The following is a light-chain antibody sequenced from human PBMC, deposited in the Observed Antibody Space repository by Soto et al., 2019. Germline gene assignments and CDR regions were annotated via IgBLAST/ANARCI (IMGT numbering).Light chain of an antibody. V-gene: IGKV3-11*01. CDR1: QSVDRN. Sequence: EIVLTQSPGTLSLSPGERATLSCRASQSVDRNLAWYQQKPGQAPRLIIYDASNRATGIPATCSGSGSGTDFTLTISSLEPEDFAVYYCQQRSDWPPYTFGQGTKLEIK. CDR3: QQRSDWPPYT. J-gene: IGKJ2*01. CDR2: DAS.